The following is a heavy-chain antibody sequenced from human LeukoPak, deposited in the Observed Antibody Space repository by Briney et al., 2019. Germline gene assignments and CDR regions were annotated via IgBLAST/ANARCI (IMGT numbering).Heavy chain of an antibody. D-gene: IGHD3-3*01. J-gene: IGHJ5*02. CDR1: GGSISSYY. CDR2: IYYSGST. V-gene: IGHV4-59*01. Sequence: SETLSLTCTVSGGSISSYYWSWIRQPPGKGLEWIGYIYYSGSTNYNPSLKSRVTISVDTSKNQFSLKLSSVIAADTAVYYCARGVNYDFWSGYSHNWFDPWGQGTLVTVSS. CDR3: ARGVNYDFWSGYSHNWFDP.